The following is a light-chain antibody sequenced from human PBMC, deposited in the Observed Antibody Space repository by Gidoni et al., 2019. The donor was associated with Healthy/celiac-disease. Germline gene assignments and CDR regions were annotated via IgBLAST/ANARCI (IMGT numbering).Light chain of an antibody. Sequence: DIQMTQSPSSLSASVGDRVTITCRASQSISSYLNWYQQKPGKAPKLLFYAASSLQSGIPSRFGGSGSGTDFTLTISSLQPEYVATYYCQQSYSTPTFGQGTKVEIK. V-gene: IGKV1-39*01. CDR3: QQSYSTPT. J-gene: IGKJ1*01. CDR2: AAS. CDR1: QSISSY.